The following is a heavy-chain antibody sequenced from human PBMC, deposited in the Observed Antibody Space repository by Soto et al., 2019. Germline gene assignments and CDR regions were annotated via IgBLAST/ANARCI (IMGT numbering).Heavy chain of an antibody. CDR1: GFTFSSYA. V-gene: IGHV3-23*01. CDR3: AKDKPTYYYYYYGMDV. J-gene: IGHJ6*02. CDR2: ISGSGGRT. Sequence: EVQLLESGGGLVQPGGSLRLSCAASGFTFSSYAMSWVRQAPGKGLEWVSAISGSGGRTYYADSVKGRFTISRDNSKNTLYLQMNSLRAEDTAVYYCAKDKPTYYYYYYGMDVWGQGTTVTVSS.